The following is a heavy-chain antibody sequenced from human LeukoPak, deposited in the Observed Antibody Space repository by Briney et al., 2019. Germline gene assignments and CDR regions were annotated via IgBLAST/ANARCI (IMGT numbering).Heavy chain of an antibody. CDR2: VFHSGTT. J-gene: IGHJ3*02. CDR1: GDSLTSNF. D-gene: IGHD5-24*01. CDR3: ARRMATVTDAFDI. V-gene: IGHV4-59*08. Sequence: PSETLSLTCNVSGDSLTSNFWSWIRQTPGKGLEWIGYVFHSGTTNYSPSLKSRVTISLDTSKKQIYLRLASVTAADTALYYCARRMATVTDAFDIWGRGPMLSVSS.